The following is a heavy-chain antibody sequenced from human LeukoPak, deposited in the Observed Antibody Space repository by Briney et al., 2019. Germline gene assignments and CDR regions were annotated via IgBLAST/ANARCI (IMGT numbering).Heavy chain of an antibody. Sequence: PSETLSLTCTVSGGSISRHYWSWIRQPPGKGLEWIGYIYYSGSTNYNPSLKSRVTISVDTSKNQFSLKLSSVTAADTAVYYCARYPGRPQPNWFDPWGQGTLVTVSS. CDR3: ARYPGRPQPNWFDP. D-gene: IGHD2-2*01. CDR1: GGSISRHY. CDR2: IYYSGST. J-gene: IGHJ5*02. V-gene: IGHV4-59*11.